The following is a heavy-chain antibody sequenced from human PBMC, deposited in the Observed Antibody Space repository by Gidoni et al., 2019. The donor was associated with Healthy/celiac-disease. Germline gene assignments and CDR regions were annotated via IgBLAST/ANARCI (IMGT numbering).Heavy chain of an antibody. V-gene: IGHV4-59*01. D-gene: IGHD6-19*01. CDR2: NYFSGST. CDR1: GGSISSYY. Sequence: QVQLQESGPGLVKPSETLSLTCTVSGGSISSYYWSWIRQPPGQGPGLNGANYFSGSTQHHPSLKSRVTISVDTSKNQFSLKLSSVTAADTAVYYCARTVAGYLCDYWGQGTLVTVSS. CDR3: ARTVAGYLCDY. J-gene: IGHJ4*02.